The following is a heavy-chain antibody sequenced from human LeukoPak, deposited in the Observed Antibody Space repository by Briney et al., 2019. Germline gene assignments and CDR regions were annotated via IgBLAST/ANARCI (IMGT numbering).Heavy chain of an antibody. Sequence: GGSLRLSCAASGFTFSSYSMNWVRQAPGKGLEWVSYISSSGSTIYYADSVKGRFTISRDNAKNSLYLQMNSLRAEDTAVYYCARDYLATNSFDYWGQGTLVTVSS. D-gene: IGHD5-12*01. V-gene: IGHV3-48*04. CDR2: ISSSGSTI. J-gene: IGHJ4*02. CDR3: ARDYLATNSFDY. CDR1: GFTFSSYS.